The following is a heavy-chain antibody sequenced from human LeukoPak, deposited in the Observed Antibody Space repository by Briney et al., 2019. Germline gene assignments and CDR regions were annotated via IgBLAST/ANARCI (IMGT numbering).Heavy chain of an antibody. CDR1: GFTFSDSA. D-gene: IGHD3-22*01. CDR3: TSRPDSIVYDSSGYS. V-gene: IGHV3-73*01. Sequence: QPGGSLRLSCAASGFTFSDSAMHWVRQASGKGLEWVGRIRSKAKSYATAYAASVKGRFTISRDDSKNTAYLQMNSLKIDDTAVYYCTSRPDSIVYDSSGYSWGQGTLVTVSS. J-gene: IGHJ4*02. CDR2: IRSKAKSYAT.